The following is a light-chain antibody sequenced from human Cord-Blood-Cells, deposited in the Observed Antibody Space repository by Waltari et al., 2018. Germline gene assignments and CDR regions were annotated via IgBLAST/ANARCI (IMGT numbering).Light chain of an antibody. CDR1: SSHVGGYTY. Sequence: QSALPQPRSVPGSPGQSVTISCTGTSSHVGGYTYVSWYQQHPGKAPKLMIYDVSKRPSGVPDRFSGSKSGNTASLTISGLQAEDEADYYCCSYAGSYTWVFGGGTKLTVL. CDR3: CSYAGSYTWV. V-gene: IGLV2-11*01. CDR2: DVS. J-gene: IGLJ3*02.